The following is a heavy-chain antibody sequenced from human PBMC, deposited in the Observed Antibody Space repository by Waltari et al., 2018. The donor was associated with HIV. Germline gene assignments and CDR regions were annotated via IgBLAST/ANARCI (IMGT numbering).Heavy chain of an antibody. CDR1: GGSISSSSYY. D-gene: IGHD6-6*01. Sequence: QLQLQESGPGLVKPSETLSLTCTVSGGSISSSSYYWGWIRQPPGKGLEWIGSIYYSGSTYYNPSLKSRVTISVDTSKNQFSLKLSSVTAADTAVYYCARDFFGPPASSIAARREFDYWGQGTLVTVSS. V-gene: IGHV4-39*07. J-gene: IGHJ4*02. CDR3: ARDFFGPPASSIAARREFDY. CDR2: IYYSGST.